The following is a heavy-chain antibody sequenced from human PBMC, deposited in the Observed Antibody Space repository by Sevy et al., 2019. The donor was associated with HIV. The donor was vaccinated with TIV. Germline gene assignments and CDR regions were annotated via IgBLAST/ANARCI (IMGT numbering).Heavy chain of an antibody. J-gene: IGHJ6*02. D-gene: IGHD2-2*01. Sequence: ASVKVSCKAYGYTFTSYDINWVRQATGQGLEWMGWMNPNSGNTGYAQKFQGRVTMTRNTSISTAYMELSSLRSEDTAVYYCARMCSSTSCYYYYYYGMDVWGQGTTVTVSS. CDR1: GYTFTSYD. CDR2: MNPNSGNT. CDR3: ARMCSSTSCYYYYYYGMDV. V-gene: IGHV1-8*01.